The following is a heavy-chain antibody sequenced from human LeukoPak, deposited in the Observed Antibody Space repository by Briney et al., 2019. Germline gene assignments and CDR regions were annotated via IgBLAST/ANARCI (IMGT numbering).Heavy chain of an antibody. V-gene: IGHV1-8*01. CDR2: MNPHSGNT. J-gene: IGHJ4*02. CDR1: GYTFTSYD. CDR3: ARGLLHYCSGGSCPVDY. Sequence: GASVKVCCKASGYTFTSYDINWVRQATGQGLEWMGWMNPHSGNTRYAQKFQGRVTMTRNTSISTAYMELSSLRSEDTAVYYCARGLLHYCSGGSCPVDYWGQGTLVTVSS. D-gene: IGHD2-15*01.